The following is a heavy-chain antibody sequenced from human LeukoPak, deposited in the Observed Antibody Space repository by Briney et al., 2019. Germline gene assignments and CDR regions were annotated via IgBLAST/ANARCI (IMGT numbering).Heavy chain of an antibody. Sequence: PGGSLRLSCAASGFTFSSYWMSWVRQAPGKGLEWVANIKQDGSEKYYVDSVKGRFTISRDNAKNSLYLQTNSLRAEDTAVYYCAGKATYYDILTGYHFDYWGQGTLVTVSS. D-gene: IGHD3-9*01. J-gene: IGHJ4*02. CDR1: GFTFSSYW. CDR2: IKQDGSEK. CDR3: AGKATYYDILTGYHFDY. V-gene: IGHV3-7*03.